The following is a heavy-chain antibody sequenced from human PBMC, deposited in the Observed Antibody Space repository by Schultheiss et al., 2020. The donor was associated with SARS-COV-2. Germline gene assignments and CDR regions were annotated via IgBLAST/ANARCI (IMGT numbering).Heavy chain of an antibody. D-gene: IGHD3-10*01. CDR1: GGTFSSNG. CDR3: ASKNGGTYGSGSSYYMDV. J-gene: IGHJ6*03. CDR2: INPSGGST. V-gene: IGHV1-46*01. Sequence: ASVKVSCKVSGGTFSSNGMSWVRQAPGQGLEWMGIINPSGGSTSYAQKFQGRVTMTRDTSTSTVYMELSSLRSEDTAVYYCASKNGGTYGSGSSYYMDVWGKGTTVTVSS.